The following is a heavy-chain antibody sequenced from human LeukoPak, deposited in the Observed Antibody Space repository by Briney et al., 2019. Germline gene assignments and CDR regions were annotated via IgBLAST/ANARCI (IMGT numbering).Heavy chain of an antibody. V-gene: IGHV3-53*01. CDR3: TRSGYRHPYHFDS. CDR1: GFSVSTTY. Sequence: GGSLSLSCAASGFSVSTTYMSWVRQTPEKGLQWVSVLYTGGGTDHADSVKGRFTISRDSSKNTLSLQMNNLRAEDTAIYYCTRSGYRHPYHFDSWGQGTLVIVSS. J-gene: IGHJ4*02. D-gene: IGHD3-22*01. CDR2: LYTGGGT.